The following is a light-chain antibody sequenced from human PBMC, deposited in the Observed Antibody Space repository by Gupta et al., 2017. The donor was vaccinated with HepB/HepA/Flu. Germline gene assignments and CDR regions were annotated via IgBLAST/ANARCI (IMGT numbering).Light chain of an antibody. CDR2: DAS. V-gene: IGKV3-11*01. Sequence: EIVLTQSPATLSLSPGERATLSCRASQSVGNYLAWYQHKLGQAPRLLIYDASKRATGIPARYSGSGSGTDFTLTISSLEPEDFAVYYCQQRHNWPPSLTVGGGTKVEIK. J-gene: IGKJ4*01. CDR1: QSVGNY. CDR3: QQRHNWPPSLT.